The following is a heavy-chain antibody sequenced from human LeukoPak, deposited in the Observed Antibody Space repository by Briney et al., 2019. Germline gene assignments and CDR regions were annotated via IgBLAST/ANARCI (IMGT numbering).Heavy chain of an antibody. Sequence: GGSLRLSCAASGFTFSSYWMHWVRQAPGKGLVWVSHITSDGSTTNYADSVKGRFTISRDNAKNTLYLQMNSLRVEDTAVYYCGREIYYGSGSPKIDSWGQGTLVTVSS. J-gene: IGHJ4*02. CDR2: ITSDGSTT. CDR3: GREIYYGSGSPKIDS. D-gene: IGHD3-10*01. CDR1: GFTFSSYW. V-gene: IGHV3-74*01.